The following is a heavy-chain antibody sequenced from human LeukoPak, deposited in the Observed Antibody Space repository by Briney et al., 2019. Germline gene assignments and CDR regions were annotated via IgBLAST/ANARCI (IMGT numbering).Heavy chain of an antibody. J-gene: IGHJ6*02. CDR3: AREEYSSSWYYYYYGMDV. V-gene: IGHV3-30-3*01. D-gene: IGHD6-13*01. Sequence: TGGSLRLSCAASGFTFSSYAMHWVRQAPGKGLEWVAVISYDGSNKYYADSVKGRFTISRDNSKNTLYLQMNSLRAEDTAVYYCAREEYSSSWYYYYYGMDVWGQGTTVTVSS. CDR2: ISYDGSNK. CDR1: GFTFSSYA.